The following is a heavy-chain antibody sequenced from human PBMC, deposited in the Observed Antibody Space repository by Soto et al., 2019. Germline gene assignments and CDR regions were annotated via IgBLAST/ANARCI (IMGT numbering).Heavy chain of an antibody. CDR3: ARLRIATNNYTWFDP. CDR2: IYVTGAV. CDR1: GSALNSGNYY. J-gene: IGHJ5*02. Sequence: QVRLQESGPGLVKPSETLSLTCSVSGSALNSGNYYWSWIRQVPGKGLYWIGHIYVTGAVHYNPSLRDRITIPQATSERKSSLNLRLVTAADTAVYYCARLRIATNNYTWFDPWGQGTLVTVSS. D-gene: IGHD2-21*01. V-gene: IGHV4-31*03.